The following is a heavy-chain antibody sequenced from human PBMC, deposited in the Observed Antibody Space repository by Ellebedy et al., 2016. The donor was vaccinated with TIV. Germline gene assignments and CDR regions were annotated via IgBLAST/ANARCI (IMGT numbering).Heavy chain of an antibody. CDR1: GYTFTSYA. Sequence: AASVQVSCKASGYTFTSYAMHWVRQAPGQRLEWMGWINAGNGNTKYSQKFQGRVTITRDTSASTAYMELSSLRSEDTAGYYCARDRDSSSWYFGGYYYYGMDVWGQGTTVTVSS. D-gene: IGHD6-13*01. CDR2: INAGNGNT. CDR3: ARDRDSSSWYFGGYYYYGMDV. V-gene: IGHV1-3*01. J-gene: IGHJ6*02.